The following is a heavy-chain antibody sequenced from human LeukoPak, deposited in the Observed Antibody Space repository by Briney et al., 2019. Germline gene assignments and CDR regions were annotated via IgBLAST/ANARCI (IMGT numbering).Heavy chain of an antibody. Sequence: GASVKVSCKASGYSFTSYYIHWVRQAPGQGLEWMGIINPTTGSTIYAQTFQGRVTMTRDVSTSTVYMDLSSLRSADTAVYYCARCGPFYRGPSEYYFDYWGQGTLVTVSS. D-gene: IGHD4-23*01. V-gene: IGHV1-46*01. J-gene: IGHJ4*02. CDR1: GYSFTSYY. CDR3: ARCGPFYRGPSEYYFDY. CDR2: INPTTGST.